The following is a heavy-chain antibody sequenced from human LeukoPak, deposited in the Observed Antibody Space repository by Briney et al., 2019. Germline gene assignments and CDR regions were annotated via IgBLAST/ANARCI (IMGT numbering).Heavy chain of an antibody. CDR1: GGSISSYY. D-gene: IGHD4-23*01. CDR2: IYYSGST. J-gene: IGHJ4*02. CDR3: ARDLLNEGNHLDY. Sequence: SETLSLTCTVSGGSISSYYWSWIRQPPGKGLEWIGYIYYSGSTNYNPSLKSRVTISVDTSKNQFSLKLSSVTAADTAVYYCARDLLNEGNHLDYWGQGTLVTVSS. V-gene: IGHV4-59*12.